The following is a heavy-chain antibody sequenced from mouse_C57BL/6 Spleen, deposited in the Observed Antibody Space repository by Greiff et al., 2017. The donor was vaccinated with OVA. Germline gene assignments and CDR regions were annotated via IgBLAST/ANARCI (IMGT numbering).Heavy chain of an antibody. CDR3: ARDEDYYGSSYDFDV. Sequence: VQLQQPGAELVKPGASVKLSCKASGYTFTSYWMHWVKQRPGQGLEWIGMIHPNSGSTNYNEKFKSKATLTVDKSSSTAYMQLSSLTSEDSAVYYCARDEDYYGSSYDFDVWGTGTTVTVSS. CDR2: IHPNSGST. D-gene: IGHD1-1*01. CDR1: GYTFTSYW. V-gene: IGHV1-64*01. J-gene: IGHJ1*03.